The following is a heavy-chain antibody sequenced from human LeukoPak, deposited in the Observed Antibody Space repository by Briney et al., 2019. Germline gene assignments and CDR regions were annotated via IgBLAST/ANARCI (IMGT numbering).Heavy chain of an antibody. CDR2: IKSDGSST. D-gene: IGHD2-21*02. CDR1: GFTFSSYW. Sequence: GGSLRLSCAASGFTFSSYWMHWVRQAPGKGLVWVSRIKSDGSSTTYADSVKGRFTISRDNAKNTLYLQMNSLRVEDTAVHYCAKDPTSKDIVVVTAMLNYYYYYYMDVWGKGTTVTISS. J-gene: IGHJ6*03. V-gene: IGHV3-74*01. CDR3: AKDPTSKDIVVVTAMLNYYYYYYMDV.